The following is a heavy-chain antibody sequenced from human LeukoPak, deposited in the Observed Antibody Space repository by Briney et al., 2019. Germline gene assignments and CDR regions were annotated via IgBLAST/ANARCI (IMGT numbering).Heavy chain of an antibody. J-gene: IGHJ4*02. CDR1: GFTLSNSW. CDR2: TNGDGNDT. V-gene: IGHV3-74*01. CDR3: ARHEHTAMAN. Sequence: GGSLRLSCAVSGFTLSNSWMHWVRQAPGKGLVWVARTNGDGNDTSYADSVKGRFAISRDSAENTLYLQMNSLRVEDMALYYCARHEHTAMANWVQGTLVTVSS. D-gene: IGHD5-18*01.